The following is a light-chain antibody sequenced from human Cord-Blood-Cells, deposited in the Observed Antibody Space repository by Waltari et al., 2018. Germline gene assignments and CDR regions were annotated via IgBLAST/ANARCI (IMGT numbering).Light chain of an antibody. Sequence: QSALTQPASVSGSPGQSITISCTGTSSDVGSYNLDSWYQQHPGKDPKLMIYEGSKRLSGVSNPFSGSKSGNTASLTISGLQAEDEADYYCCSYAGSNWVFGGGSKLTVL. CDR1: SSDVGSYNL. CDR3: CSYAGSNWV. CDR2: EGS. V-gene: IGLV2-23*01. J-gene: IGLJ3*02.